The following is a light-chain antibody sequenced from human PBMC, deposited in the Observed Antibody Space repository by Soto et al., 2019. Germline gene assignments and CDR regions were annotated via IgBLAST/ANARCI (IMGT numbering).Light chain of an antibody. Sequence: EIVMTQSPATLSVSPGERATLSCRASQSVSSSYLAWYQQKPGQAPRLLIYGASSRATGIPDRFSGSGSGTDFTLTISRLEPEDFAVYYCQQYDNSPTWTFGQGTKVDIK. J-gene: IGKJ1*01. CDR1: QSVSSSY. V-gene: IGKV3-20*01. CDR3: QQYDNSPTWT. CDR2: GAS.